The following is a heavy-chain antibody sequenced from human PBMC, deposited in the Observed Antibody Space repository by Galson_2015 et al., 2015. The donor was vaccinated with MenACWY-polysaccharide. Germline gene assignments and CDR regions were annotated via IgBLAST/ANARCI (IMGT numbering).Heavy chain of an antibody. CDR2: IKQDGSEK. Sequence: SLRLSCAASGFTFSSYWMSWVRQAPGKGLEWVANIKQDGSEKYYVDSVKGRFTISRDNAKNSLYLQMNSLRAEDTAVYYCARDPWEQQPAYDAFDIWGQGTMVTVSS. V-gene: IGHV3-7*01. J-gene: IGHJ3*02. CDR1: GFTFSSYW. CDR3: ARDPWEQQPAYDAFDI. D-gene: IGHD6-13*01.